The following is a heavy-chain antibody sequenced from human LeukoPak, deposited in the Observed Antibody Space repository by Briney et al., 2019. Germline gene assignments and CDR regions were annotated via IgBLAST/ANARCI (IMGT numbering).Heavy chain of an antibody. CDR3: AKGSTYYYDSSGYSDYFDY. CDR2: ISYDGGNK. V-gene: IGHV3-30*18. D-gene: IGHD3-22*01. CDR1: GFTFSSYG. J-gene: IGHJ4*02. Sequence: GGSLRLSCAASGFTFSSYGMHWVRQAPGKGLEWVAVISYDGGNKYYADSVKGRFTISRDNSKNTLYLQMNSLRAEDTAVYYCAKGSTYYYDSSGYSDYFDYWGQGTLVTVSS.